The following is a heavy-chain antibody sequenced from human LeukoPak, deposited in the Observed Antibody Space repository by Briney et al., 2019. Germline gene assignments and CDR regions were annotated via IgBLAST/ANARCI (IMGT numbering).Heavy chain of an antibody. Sequence: GGSLRLSCAASGFIFSNYPMNWVRQAPGKGLEWVSVISGSGGATFYGDSVQGRFTISRDNSRDTLYLQMNSLTAEDTAVYYCGKYLQTTVGANDYWGQGTLVTVSS. J-gene: IGHJ4*02. V-gene: IGHV3-23*01. CDR3: GKYLQTTVGANDY. D-gene: IGHD1-26*01. CDR2: ISGSGGAT. CDR1: GFIFSNYP.